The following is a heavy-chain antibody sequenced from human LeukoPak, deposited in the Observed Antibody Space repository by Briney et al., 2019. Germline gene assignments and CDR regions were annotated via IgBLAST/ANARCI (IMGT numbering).Heavy chain of an antibody. CDR3: AKNDAAMVYHYYYGMDV. J-gene: IGHJ6*02. Sequence: GGSLRLSCAASGFTFDDYAMHWVRQAPGKGLEWVSLISGDGGSTYYADSVEGRFTISRDNSKNSLYLQMNSLRTEDTALYYCAKNDAAMVYHYYYGMDVWGQGTTVTVSS. D-gene: IGHD5-18*01. CDR2: ISGDGGST. CDR1: GFTFDDYA. V-gene: IGHV3-43*02.